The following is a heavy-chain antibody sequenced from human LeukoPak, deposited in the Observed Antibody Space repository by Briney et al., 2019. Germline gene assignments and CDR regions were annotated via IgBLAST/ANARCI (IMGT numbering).Heavy chain of an antibody. CDR1: GSTFSSHA. CDR2: ISNTGSVI. Sequence: GGSLRLSCAASGSTFSSHAMNWVRQAPGKGLEWISYISNTGSVIYYADSAKGRFTISRDNAKNSLYLQMNSLRAEDTAVYYCARNLPAADYWGQGTLVTVSS. V-gene: IGHV3-48*03. J-gene: IGHJ4*02. D-gene: IGHD2-2*01. CDR3: ARNLPAADY.